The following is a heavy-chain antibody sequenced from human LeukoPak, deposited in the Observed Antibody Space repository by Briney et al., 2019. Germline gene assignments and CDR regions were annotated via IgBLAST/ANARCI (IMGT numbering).Heavy chain of an antibody. CDR1: GYTLTELS. CDR3: ATAAMVRGVLFSFDY. CDR2: FDPEDGET. Sequence: ASVKVSCKVSGYTLTELSMHWVRQAPGKGLEWMGGFDPEDGETIYAQKFQGRVTMTEDTSTDTAYMELSSLRSEDTAVYYCATAAMVRGVLFSFDYWGQGTLVTVSS. J-gene: IGHJ4*02. V-gene: IGHV1-24*01. D-gene: IGHD3-10*01.